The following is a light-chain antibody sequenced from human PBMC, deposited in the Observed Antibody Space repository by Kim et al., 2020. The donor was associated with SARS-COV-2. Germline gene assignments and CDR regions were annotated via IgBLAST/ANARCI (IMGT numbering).Light chain of an antibody. J-gene: IGLJ3*02. CDR2: GDD. V-gene: IGLV3-19*01. CDR1: SLRNYH. Sequence: SSELTQDPAVSVALGQTVRITCQGDSLRNYHASWLQQKPGQAPVVVIYGDDHRPSGIPDRFSGSSSGNTASLTITGAQAEDEADYHCNSRHISGNHWVFGGGTKLTVL. CDR3: NSRHISGNHWV.